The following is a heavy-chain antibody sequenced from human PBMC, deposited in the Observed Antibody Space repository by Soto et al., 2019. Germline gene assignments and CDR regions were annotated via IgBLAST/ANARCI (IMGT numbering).Heavy chain of an antibody. V-gene: IGHV1-46*01. J-gene: IGHJ5*02. Sequence: ASVKVSCKASGYTLPSSYIHWVRQAPGQGLEWMGIINPSGGSTSYAQKFQGRVTMTRDTSTSTVYMELSSLRSEDTAVYYCARDKQQLVFGNWFDPWGQGTLVTVSS. D-gene: IGHD6-13*01. CDR2: INPSGGST. CDR3: ARDKQQLVFGNWFDP. CDR1: GYTLPSSY.